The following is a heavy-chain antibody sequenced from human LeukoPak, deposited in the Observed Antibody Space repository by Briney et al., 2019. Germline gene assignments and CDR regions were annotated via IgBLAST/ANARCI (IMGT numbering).Heavy chain of an antibody. Sequence: GGSLRLSCAASGFTFSSYAMHWVRQAPGKGLEWVAVISYDGSNKYYADSVKGRFTTSRDNSKNTLYLQMNSLRAEDTAVYYCARDRSREVDYWGQGTLVTVSS. J-gene: IGHJ4*02. CDR1: GFTFSSYA. CDR3: ARDRSREVDY. V-gene: IGHV3-30-3*01. D-gene: IGHD1-26*01. CDR2: ISYDGSNK.